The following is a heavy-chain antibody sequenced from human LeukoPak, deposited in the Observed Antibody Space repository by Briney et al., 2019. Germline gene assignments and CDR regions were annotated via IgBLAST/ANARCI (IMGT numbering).Heavy chain of an antibody. CDR3: ARANYYDISGYDY. Sequence: GGSLRLSCAATGFSVSNNYMGWVRQAPGRGLEWVTAISSSGSSTYYADSVRGRFTISRDNVKNSLYLQMNSLRAEDTAVYYCARANYYDISGYDYWGQGTLVTVSS. D-gene: IGHD3-22*01. CDR2: ISSSGSST. CDR1: GFSVSNNY. J-gene: IGHJ1*01. V-gene: IGHV3-48*03.